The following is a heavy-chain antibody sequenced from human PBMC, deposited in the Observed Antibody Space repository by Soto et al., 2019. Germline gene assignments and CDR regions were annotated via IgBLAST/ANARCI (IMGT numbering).Heavy chain of an antibody. D-gene: IGHD3-9*01. Sequence: GASVKVSCKASGYTFTSYDINWVRQATGQGLEWMGWMNPNSGNTGYAQKFQGRVTMTRNTSISTAYMELSSLRSEDTAVYYCARIMGAIGYYDILTGYRREYYYYYIDVWGKGTTVTVSS. CDR3: ARIMGAIGYYDILTGYRREYYYYYIDV. CDR1: GYTFTSYD. CDR2: MNPNSGNT. V-gene: IGHV1-8*01. J-gene: IGHJ6*03.